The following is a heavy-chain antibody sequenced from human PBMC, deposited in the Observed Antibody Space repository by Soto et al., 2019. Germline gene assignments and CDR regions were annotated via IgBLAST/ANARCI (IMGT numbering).Heavy chain of an antibody. CDR3: SDWRAGGPVNLDH. V-gene: IGHV3-23*05. Sequence: GGSLRLSCVVSELSLTQYTIAWVRQAPGKGLECISTIDVLNGAWYSDSVRGHLAISRDVSRNTVYLQMGSLRVEDTAIYFCSDWRAGGPVNLDHWGPGTVVTVSS. CDR1: ELSLTQYT. D-gene: IGHD2-15*01. J-gene: IGHJ4*02. CDR2: IDVLNGA.